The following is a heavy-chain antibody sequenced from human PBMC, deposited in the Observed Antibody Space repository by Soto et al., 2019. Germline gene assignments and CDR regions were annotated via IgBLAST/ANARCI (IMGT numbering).Heavy chain of an antibody. V-gene: IGHV3-7*03. J-gene: IGHJ4*02. CDR1: GFTFSSYW. Sequence: GGSLRLSCAASGFTFSSYWMSWVRQAPGKGLAWVANIKQDGSEKYYVDSVKGRFTISRDNAKNSLYLQMNSLRAEDTAVYYCARVFPPSSSLPFDYWGQGTLVTVSS. CDR2: IKQDGSEK. CDR3: ARVFPPSSSLPFDY. D-gene: IGHD6-6*01.